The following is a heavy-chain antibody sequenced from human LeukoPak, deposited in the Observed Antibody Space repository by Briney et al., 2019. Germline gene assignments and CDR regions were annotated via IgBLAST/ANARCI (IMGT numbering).Heavy chain of an antibody. V-gene: IGHV3-21*01. Sequence: GGSLRLSCAASGFTFSSYSMNWVRHAPGKGLEWVSSISSSSSYIYYADSVKGRFTISRDDAKNSLYLQMNSLRAEDTAVYYCARGSYCSSTSCYTRTDYWGQGTLVTVSS. J-gene: IGHJ4*02. CDR1: GFTFSSYS. D-gene: IGHD2-2*02. CDR2: ISSSSSYI. CDR3: ARGSYCSSTSCYTRTDY.